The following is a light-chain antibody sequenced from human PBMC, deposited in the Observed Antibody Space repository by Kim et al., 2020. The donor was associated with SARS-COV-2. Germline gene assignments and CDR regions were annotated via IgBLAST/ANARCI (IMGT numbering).Light chain of an antibody. CDR3: AAWDDSLNGVV. J-gene: IGLJ2*01. V-gene: IGLV1-44*01. CDR1: SSNIGSNT. Sequence: GHGVTISCSQSSSNIGSNTVNWYQQLPGTAPQLLNYRNNQRPSGVPDRFSDSKSGTSASLAISGLQSEDEADYYCAAWDDSLNGVVFGGGTQLTVL. CDR2: RNN.